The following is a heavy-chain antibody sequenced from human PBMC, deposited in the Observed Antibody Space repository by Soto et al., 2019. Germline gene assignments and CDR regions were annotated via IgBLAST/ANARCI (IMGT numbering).Heavy chain of an antibody. CDR1: GYTFTSYD. Sequence: GASVKVSCKASGYTFTSYDINWVRQATGQGLEWMGWMNPNSGNTGYAQKFQGRVTMTRNTSISTAYMELSSLRSEDTAVYYCARGRDSGYCSGTSCYGGDAFDIWGQGTMVTVSS. J-gene: IGHJ3*02. CDR3: ARGRDSGYCSGTSCYGGDAFDI. D-gene: IGHD2-2*01. V-gene: IGHV1-8*01. CDR2: MNPNSGNT.